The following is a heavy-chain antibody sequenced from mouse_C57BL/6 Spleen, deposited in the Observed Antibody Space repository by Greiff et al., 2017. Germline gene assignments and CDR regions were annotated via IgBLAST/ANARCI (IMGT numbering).Heavy chain of an antibody. V-gene: IGHV2-6*01. CDR1: GFSLTSYG. J-gene: IGHJ4*01. CDR2: IWGVGST. CDR3: AMEIYYDYDAYAMDY. D-gene: IGHD2-4*01. Sequence: QVQLQQSGPGLVAPSQSLSITCTVSGFSLTSYGVDWVRQSPGKGLEWLGVIWGVGSTNYNSALKSRLSISKDNSKSQVFLKMNSLQTDDTAMYYCAMEIYYDYDAYAMDYWGQGTSVTVSS.